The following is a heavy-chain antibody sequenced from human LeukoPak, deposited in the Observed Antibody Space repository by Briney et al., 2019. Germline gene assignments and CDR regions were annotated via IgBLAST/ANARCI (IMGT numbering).Heavy chain of an antibody. V-gene: IGHV3-9*01. D-gene: IGHD6-19*01. CDR1: GFTFDDYA. CDR2: ISWNSGSI. Sequence: GGSLRLSCAASGFTFDDYAMHWVRQAPGKGLEWVSGISWNSGSIGYADSVKGRFTISRDNAKNSLYLQMNSLRAEDTALYYCAKNRGSGWFFFEYWGQGTLVTVSS. J-gene: IGHJ4*02. CDR3: AKNRGSGWFFFEY.